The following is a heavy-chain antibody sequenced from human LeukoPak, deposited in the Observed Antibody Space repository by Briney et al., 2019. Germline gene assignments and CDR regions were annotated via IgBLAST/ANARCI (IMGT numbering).Heavy chain of an antibody. CDR3: ARYVWGSYPTFEDY. D-gene: IGHD3-16*02. CDR1: GGSFSGYY. Sequence: SETLSLTCAVYGGSFSGYYWSWIRQPPGKGLEWIGYIYFSGSTNYNPSLKSRVTISVDTSKNQFSLRLSSVTAADTAVYYCARYVWGSYPTFEDYWGQGTLVTVSS. CDR2: IYFSGST. J-gene: IGHJ4*02. V-gene: IGHV4-59*01.